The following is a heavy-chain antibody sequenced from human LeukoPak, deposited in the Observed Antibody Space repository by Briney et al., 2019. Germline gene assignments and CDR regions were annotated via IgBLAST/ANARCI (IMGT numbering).Heavy chain of an antibody. Sequence: SVTVSCKASGGTFSSYAISWVRQAPGQGLEWMGRIIPILGIANYAQKFQGRVTITADKSTSTAYMELSSLRSEDTAVYYCAREEYLVNIVATDWGQGTLVTVSS. CDR3: AREEYLVNIVATD. V-gene: IGHV1-69*04. J-gene: IGHJ4*02. CDR2: IIPILGIA. CDR1: GGTFSSYA. D-gene: IGHD5-12*01.